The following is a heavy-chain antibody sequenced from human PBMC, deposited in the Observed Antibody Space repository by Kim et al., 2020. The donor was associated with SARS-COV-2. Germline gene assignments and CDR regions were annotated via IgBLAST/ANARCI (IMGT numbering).Heavy chain of an antibody. Sequence: GGSLRLSCEASGFTFSGFWMDWVRQAPGKGLLWVSRVNTDGSDTAYADSVKGRFTVSRDNAKNTLYLQMNRLRADDTAVYYCTRAKVATNAFDSWDQGIL. CDR2: VNTDGSDT. CDR3: TRAKVATNAFDS. J-gene: IGHJ4*02. V-gene: IGHV3-74*03. D-gene: IGHD1-1*01. CDR1: GFTFSGFW.